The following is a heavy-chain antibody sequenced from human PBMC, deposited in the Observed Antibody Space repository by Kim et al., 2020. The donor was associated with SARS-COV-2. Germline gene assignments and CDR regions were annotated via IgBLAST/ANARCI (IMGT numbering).Heavy chain of an antibody. CDR2: INTNTGNP. CDR3: ARVGGPGVPAAIGVFYTPGNWFDP. J-gene: IGHJ5*02. V-gene: IGHV7-4-1*02. D-gene: IGHD2-2*01. Sequence: ASVKVSCKASGYTFTSYAMNWVRQAPGQGLEWMGWINTNTGNPTYAQGFTGRFVFSLDTSVSTAYLQISSLKAEDTAVYYCARVGGPGVPAAIGVFYTPGNWFDPWGQGTLVTVSS. CDR1: GYTFTSYA.